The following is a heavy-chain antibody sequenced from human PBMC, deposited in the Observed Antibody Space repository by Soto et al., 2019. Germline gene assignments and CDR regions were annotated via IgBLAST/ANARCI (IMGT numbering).Heavy chain of an antibody. Sequence: EVQLVESGGGLVKPGGSLRLSCAASGFTFSTYRMNWVRQAPGKGLEWVSSITSSSSYIYYADSVKGRFTISRDNAKNSLYLQMNSLRAEDTAVYYCARESSGYPLAYWGQGTLVTVSS. V-gene: IGHV3-21*01. D-gene: IGHD5-12*01. CDR1: GFTFSTYR. CDR2: ITSSSSYI. J-gene: IGHJ4*02. CDR3: ARESSGYPLAY.